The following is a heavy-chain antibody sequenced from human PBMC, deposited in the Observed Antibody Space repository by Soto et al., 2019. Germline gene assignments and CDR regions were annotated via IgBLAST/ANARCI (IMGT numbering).Heavy chain of an antibody. CDR1: GYSFTSYW. J-gene: IGHJ6*02. CDR2: IDPSDSYT. D-gene: IGHD3-10*01. Sequence: GESLKISCKGSGYSFTSYWISWVRQMPGKGLEWMGRIDPSDSYTNYSPSFQGHVTISADKSISTAYLQWSSLKASDTAMYYCARQSGSGSYRLYYYGMAVWGQGTTVTVSS. V-gene: IGHV5-10-1*01. CDR3: ARQSGSGSYRLYYYGMAV.